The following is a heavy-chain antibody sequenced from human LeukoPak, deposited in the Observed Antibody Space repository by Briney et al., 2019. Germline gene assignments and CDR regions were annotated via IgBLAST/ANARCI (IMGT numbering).Heavy chain of an antibody. J-gene: IGHJ4*01. CDR2: INPGGANT. CDR1: GYTFTSYY. V-gene: IGHV1-46*01. D-gene: IGHD3-22*01. Sequence: ASVKASCKASGYTFTSYYIHWVRQTPGHGLEWMGIINPGGANTRYAQKFQGRVAMTRDTSTSTVYMQLTSLTSEDTAVYYCARGGAVITGFVAYWGHGNLVSVSS. CDR3: ARGGAVITGFVAY.